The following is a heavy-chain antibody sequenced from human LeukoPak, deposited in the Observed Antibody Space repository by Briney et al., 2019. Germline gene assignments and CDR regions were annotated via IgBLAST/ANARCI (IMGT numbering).Heavy chain of an antibody. CDR3: ARGLYNDGGSVGYY. J-gene: IGHJ4*02. CDR2: IRGHDGTT. D-gene: IGHD3-10*01. Sequence: PGGSLRLSCAASGFTFRSYGMAWVRQAPGKGLQWVSGIRGHDGTTYYADSVKGRFTISRDNSKDTLYLQMSSLTVADTAVYYCARGLYNDGGSVGYYCGQGPLIIVSS. CDR1: GFTFRSYG. V-gene: IGHV3-23*01.